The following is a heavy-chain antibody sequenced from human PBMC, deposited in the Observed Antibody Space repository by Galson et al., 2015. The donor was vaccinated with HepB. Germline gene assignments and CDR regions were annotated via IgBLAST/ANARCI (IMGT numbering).Heavy chain of an antibody. J-gene: IGHJ5*02. CDR2: IYYSGST. D-gene: IGHD7-27*01. CDR3: ARPLGHGGRFEP. Sequence: ETLSLTCTVSGASIRSFYWSWIRQPPGKGLEWIGTIYYSGSTNYSPSLKRRVSMSLDTSKNQLSLKVNSVTAADTAVYYYARPLGHGGRFEPWGQGTLVTVSS. V-gene: IGHV4-59*08. CDR1: GASIRSFY.